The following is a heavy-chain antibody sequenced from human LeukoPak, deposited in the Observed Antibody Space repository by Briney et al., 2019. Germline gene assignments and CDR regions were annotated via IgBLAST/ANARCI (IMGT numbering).Heavy chain of an antibody. V-gene: IGHV5-51*01. Sequence: GESLKISCKGSGYSFTSYWIGWVRQMPGKGLAWMGIINPGDSDTRYSPSFQGQVTISADKSISTAYLQWSSLKASDTAMYYCARDGGDCSSTSCYISAPDYWGQGTLVTVSS. CDR1: GYSFTSYW. D-gene: IGHD2-2*02. CDR2: INPGDSDT. J-gene: IGHJ4*02. CDR3: ARDGGDCSSTSCYISAPDY.